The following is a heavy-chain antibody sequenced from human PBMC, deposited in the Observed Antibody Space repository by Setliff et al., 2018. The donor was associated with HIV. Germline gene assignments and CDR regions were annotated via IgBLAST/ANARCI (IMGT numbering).Heavy chain of an antibody. CDR3: ARDTAELLGLYYYYGMDV. D-gene: IGHD1-26*01. Sequence: PGGSLRLSCAASRFDFNNYWMCWVRQAPGKGLEWVAFIRYDGSNKYYADSGKGRFTIFRENAKNSLYLQMNSLRAEDTAVYYCARDTAELLGLYYYYGMDVWGQGTTVTVSS. CDR1: RFDFNNYW. J-gene: IGHJ6*02. V-gene: IGHV3-30*02. CDR2: IRYDGSNK.